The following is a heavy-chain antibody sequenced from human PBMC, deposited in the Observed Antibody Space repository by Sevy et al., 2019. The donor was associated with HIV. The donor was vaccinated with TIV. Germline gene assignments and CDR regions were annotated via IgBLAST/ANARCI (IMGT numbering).Heavy chain of an antibody. J-gene: IGHJ4*02. V-gene: IGHV3-7*01. CDR3: ARGGYYGYSGLDY. Sequence: GGSLRLSCAASGFTTGFTFSDYWMAWVRQAPGRGLEWVANIKEDGTEIYHLDYLKGRFTISRDNAKNLLYLQMNSLTAEDTAVYYCARGGYYGYSGLDYWGQGTLVTVSS. D-gene: IGHD3-10*01. CDR1: GFTTGFTFSDYW. CDR2: IKEDGTEI.